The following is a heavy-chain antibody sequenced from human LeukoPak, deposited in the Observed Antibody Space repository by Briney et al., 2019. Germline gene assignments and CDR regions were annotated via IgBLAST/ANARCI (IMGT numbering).Heavy chain of an antibody. V-gene: IGHV3-23*01. D-gene: IGHD4-17*01. J-gene: IGHJ5*02. CDR2: ISRSGGST. CDR1: GFTFSSYA. Sequence: PGGSLRLSCAASGFTFSSYAMSWVRQAPGKGLEWVSAISRSGGSTHYADSVKGRFTISRDNSKNTLYLEMNRLRAEDTAVYYCAKDAGYGDYYWFDPWGLGTLVTVSS. CDR3: AKDAGYGDYYWFDP.